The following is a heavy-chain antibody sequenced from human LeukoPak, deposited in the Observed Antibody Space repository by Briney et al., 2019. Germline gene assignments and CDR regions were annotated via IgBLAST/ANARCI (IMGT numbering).Heavy chain of an antibody. J-gene: IGHJ4*02. V-gene: IGHV3-30*04. Sequence: GRSLRLSCAASGFTFSSYAMHWVRQAPGKGLEWVAVISYDGGNKYYADSVKGRFTISRDNSKNTLYLQMNSLRAEDTAVYYCARAGEPKSGSYPYYFDYWGQGTLVTVSS. CDR2: ISYDGGNK. CDR3: ARAGEPKSGSYPYYFDY. CDR1: GFTFSSYA. D-gene: IGHD1-26*01.